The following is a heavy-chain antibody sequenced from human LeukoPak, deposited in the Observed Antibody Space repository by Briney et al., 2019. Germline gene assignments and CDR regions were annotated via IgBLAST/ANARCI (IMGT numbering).Heavy chain of an antibody. CDR3: AKAGLSYCGGDCYLPDFDY. CDR2: ISGSGGST. CDR1: GFTFSSYG. V-gene: IGHV3-23*01. J-gene: IGHJ4*02. D-gene: IGHD2-21*02. Sequence: GGSLRLSCAASGFTFSSYGMSWVRQAPGEGLEWVSAISGSGGSTYYADSVKGRFTISRDNSKNTLYLQMNSLRAEDTAVYYCAKAGLSYCGGDCYLPDFDYWGQGTLVTVSS.